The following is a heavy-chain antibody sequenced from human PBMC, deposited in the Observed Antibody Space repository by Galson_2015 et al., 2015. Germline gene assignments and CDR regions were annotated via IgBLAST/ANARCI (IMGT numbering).Heavy chain of an antibody. J-gene: IGHJ4*02. CDR3: ARHGCSSTTCYYYFDY. D-gene: IGHD2-2*01. V-gene: IGHV5-51*01. Sequence: SGADVKKPGESLKISCKTSGYSFTSYWIGWVRQMPGKGLEWMGIIYPGDSDTRYSPSFQGQVTISADKSISTAYLQWSSLKASDTAMYYCARHGCSSTTCYYYFDYWGQGTLVTVSS. CDR1: GYSFTSYW. CDR2: IYPGDSDT.